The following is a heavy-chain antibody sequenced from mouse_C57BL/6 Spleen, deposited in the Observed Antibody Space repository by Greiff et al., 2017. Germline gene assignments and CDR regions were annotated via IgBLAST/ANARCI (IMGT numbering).Heavy chain of an antibody. CDR2: INYDGSST. V-gene: IGHV5-16*01. D-gene: IGHD1-1*01. J-gene: IGHJ3*01. CDR1: GFTFSDYY. Sequence: EVKLVESEGGLVQPGSSMKLSCTASGFTFSDYYMAWVRQVPEKGLEWVANINYDGSSTYYLDSLKSRFIISRDNAKNIINLQMSSLKSEDAATYYCAREEGDYSWFAYWGQGTLVTVSA. CDR3: AREEGDYSWFAY.